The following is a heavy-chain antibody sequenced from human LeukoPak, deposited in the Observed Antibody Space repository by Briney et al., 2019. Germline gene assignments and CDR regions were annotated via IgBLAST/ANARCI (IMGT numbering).Heavy chain of an antibody. J-gene: IGHJ6*02. CDR2: IVVGSGNT. Sequence: SVKVSCKASGFTFTSSTMQWVRQARGQRLEWIGWIVVGSGNTHYAQKFQERVTITRDMSTSTAYMELSSLRSEDTAVYYCAAVRASYYYYGMDVWGQGTTVTVSS. CDR1: GFTFTSST. V-gene: IGHV1-58*02. CDR3: AAVRASYYYYGMDV.